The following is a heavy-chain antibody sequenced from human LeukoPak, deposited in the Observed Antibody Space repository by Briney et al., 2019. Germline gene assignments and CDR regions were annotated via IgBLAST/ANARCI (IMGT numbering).Heavy chain of an antibody. J-gene: IGHJ4*02. CDR1: GGSISSSNYY. Sequence: PSETLSLTCTVSGGSISSSNYYWGWIRQPPGKGLEWLGSVYHSGSTYYTPSLKSRVTISVEPSKNQFSLQLRSVAAADRAVYYCARLRDSRSYYFDYWGEGILVTVSS. D-gene: IGHD6-6*01. CDR3: ARLRDSRSYYFDY. V-gene: IGHV4-39*01. CDR2: VYHSGST.